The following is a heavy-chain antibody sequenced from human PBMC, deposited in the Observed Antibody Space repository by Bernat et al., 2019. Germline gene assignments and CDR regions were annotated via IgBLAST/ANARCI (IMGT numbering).Heavy chain of an antibody. Sequence: QLQLQESGPGLVKPSETLSLTCTVSGGSISSSSYYWGWIRQPPGKGLEWIGSIYYSGSTYSNPSLKSRVTISVDTSKNQFSLKLSSVTAADTAVYYGARLGAVGAYGTDWGQGTLVTVSS. D-gene: IGHD1-26*01. J-gene: IGHJ4*02. V-gene: IGHV4-39*01. CDR1: GGSISSSSYY. CDR2: IYYSGST. CDR3: ARLGAVGAYGTD.